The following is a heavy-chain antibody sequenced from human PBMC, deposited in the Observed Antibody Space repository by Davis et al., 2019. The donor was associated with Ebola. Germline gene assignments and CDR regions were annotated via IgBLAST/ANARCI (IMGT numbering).Heavy chain of an antibody. D-gene: IGHD6-19*01. CDR1: GGSISSSNW. CDR2: IYHSGST. Sequence: PSETLSLTCAVSGGSISSSNWWSWVRQPPGKGLEWIGEIYHSGSTNYNPSLKSRVTISVDKSKNQFSLKLSSVTAADTAVYYCARAKQWLVTRYGMDVWGQGTTVTVS. V-gene: IGHV4-4*02. J-gene: IGHJ6*02. CDR3: ARAKQWLVTRYGMDV.